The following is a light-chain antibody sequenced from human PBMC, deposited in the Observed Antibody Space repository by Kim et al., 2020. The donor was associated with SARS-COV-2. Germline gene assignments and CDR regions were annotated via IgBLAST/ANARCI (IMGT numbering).Light chain of an antibody. CDR3: QQNNRWGFT. CDR2: DAS. CDR1: QSVSTI. Sequence: ETVLTQSPVTLSVSPGESATLSCRASQSVSTILAWYQQKPGQAPRLLIHDASTRATGIPARFSGSGSGTEFTLTISSLQSDDSAVYFWQQNNRWGFTFGGGTKVDIK. J-gene: IGKJ4*01. V-gene: IGKV3-15*01.